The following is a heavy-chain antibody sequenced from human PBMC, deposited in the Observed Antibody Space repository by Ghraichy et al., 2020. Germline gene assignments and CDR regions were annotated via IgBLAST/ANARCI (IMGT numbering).Heavy chain of an antibody. CDR2: MSGSGGDI. Sequence: ETLSLTCVASGFTFGSYAMSWVRQAPVKGLQWVSTMSGSGGDIYYTDSVRGRFTISRDNSKNTLYLEMNSLRAEDTAVYYCSAPLFWSGYYDIDVWGQGTTVTVSS. CDR1: GFTFGSYA. V-gene: IGHV3-23*01. D-gene: IGHD3-3*01. CDR3: SAPLFWSGYYDIDV. J-gene: IGHJ6*02.